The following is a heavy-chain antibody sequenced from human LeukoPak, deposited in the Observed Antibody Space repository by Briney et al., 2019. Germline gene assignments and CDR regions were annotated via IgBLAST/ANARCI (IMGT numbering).Heavy chain of an antibody. D-gene: IGHD5-18*01. V-gene: IGHV4-61*01. CDR1: GGSVSSGSYF. CDR2: IYYSGSP. Sequence: SETLSLTCTVSGGSVSSGSYFWTWIRQPPGKGLEWIGYIYYSGSPNYNPSLKSRVTISVDTSKNQFSLKLSSVTAADTALYYCARDSGDTAMVTFDYWGQGTLVAVSS. J-gene: IGHJ4*02. CDR3: ARDSGDTAMVTFDY.